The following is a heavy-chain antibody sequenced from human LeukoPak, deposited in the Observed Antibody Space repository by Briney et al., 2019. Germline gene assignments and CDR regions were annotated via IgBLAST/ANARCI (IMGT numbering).Heavy chain of an antibody. CDR1: GFTFGDYA. J-gene: IGHJ4*02. V-gene: IGHV3-21*01. Sequence: GGSLRLSCTASGFTFGDYAMNWVRQAPGKGLEWVSFISSSSSYIDYADSVKGRFTISRDNTKNSLFLQMNNLRAEDTAVYYCARRGYYYDSSGYYSYEGRDYWGQGTLVTVSS. CDR2: ISSSSSYI. D-gene: IGHD3-22*01. CDR3: ARRGYYYDSSGYYSYEGRDY.